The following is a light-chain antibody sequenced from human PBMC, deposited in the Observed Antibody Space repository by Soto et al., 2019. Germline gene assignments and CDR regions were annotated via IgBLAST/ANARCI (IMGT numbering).Light chain of an antibody. V-gene: IGKV3-11*01. CDR3: QQRSNWLLYT. J-gene: IGKJ2*01. CDR1: QSVSSY. CDR2: DAS. Sequence: EIVLTQSPATLSLSPGERATLSCRASQSVSSYLAWYQQKPGQAPRLLIYDASNRATGIPARFSGSGSGTDFTLTISSLEPEDFAAYYCQQRSNWLLYTFGQGTKLEIK.